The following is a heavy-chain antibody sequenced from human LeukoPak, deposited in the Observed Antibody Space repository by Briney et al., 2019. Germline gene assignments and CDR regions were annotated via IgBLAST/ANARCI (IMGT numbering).Heavy chain of an antibody. CDR2: IDAGNGNT. J-gene: IGHJ5*02. V-gene: IGHV1-3*01. CDR3: TREAVVVVATTPRNWWDP. D-gene: IGHD2-15*01. CDR1: GYAFTNYA. Sequence: ASVKLSCTAAGYAFTNYAMHWVREAPGQRLAWLGWIDAGNGNTEYSQKCQGRVTITRDTSAGTVYMELSGLRSEDTAVYYCTREAVVVVATTPRNWWDPWGQGTLATVSS.